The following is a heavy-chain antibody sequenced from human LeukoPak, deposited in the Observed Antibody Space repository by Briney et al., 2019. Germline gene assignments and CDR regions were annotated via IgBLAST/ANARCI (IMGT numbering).Heavy chain of an antibody. Sequence: PGGSLRLSCAASGFTFSNAWMSWVRQATGKGLEWVGRIKSKIDGGTTDYAAPVKGRFTISRDDSKNTLYLQMNSLKTEDTAVYYCSTDPAGILEWLFIPWGQGTLVTVSS. CDR3: STDPAGILEWLFIP. D-gene: IGHD3-3*01. CDR1: GFTFSNAW. CDR2: IKSKIDGGTT. V-gene: IGHV3-15*01. J-gene: IGHJ5*02.